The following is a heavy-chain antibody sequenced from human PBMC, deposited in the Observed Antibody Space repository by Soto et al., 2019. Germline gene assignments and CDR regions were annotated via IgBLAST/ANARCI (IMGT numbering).Heavy chain of an antibody. CDR2: INSDGSST. CDR1: GFTFSSYW. J-gene: IGHJ4*02. Sequence: GESLKISCAASGFTFSSYWMHWVRQAPGKGLVWVSRINSDGSSTSYADSVKGRFTISRDNAKNTLYLQMNSLRAEDTAVYYCARTVRYCSGGSCYYFDYWGQGTLVTVSS. V-gene: IGHV3-74*01. D-gene: IGHD2-15*01. CDR3: ARTVRYCSGGSCYYFDY.